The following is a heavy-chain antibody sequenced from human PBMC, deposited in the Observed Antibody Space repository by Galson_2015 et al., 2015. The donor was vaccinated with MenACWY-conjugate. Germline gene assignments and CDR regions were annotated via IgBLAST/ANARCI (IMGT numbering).Heavy chain of an antibody. CDR3: ARGGGTLDY. V-gene: IGHV1-69*04. CDR2: IIPILGIA. Sequence: QSGAEVKKPGESLKISCKASGGTFSSYAISWVRQAPGQGLEWMGRIIPILGIANYAQKFQGRVTITADKSTSTAYMELSSLRSEDTAVYYCARGGGTLDYWGQGTLVTVSS. J-gene: IGHJ4*02. D-gene: IGHD2-15*01. CDR1: GGTFSSYA.